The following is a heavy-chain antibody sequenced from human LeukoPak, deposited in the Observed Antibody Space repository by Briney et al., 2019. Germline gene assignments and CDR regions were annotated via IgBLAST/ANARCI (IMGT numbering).Heavy chain of an antibody. D-gene: IGHD4-17*01. V-gene: IGHV4-34*01. CDR2: INHSGST. CDR3: ASADYDDYYIDF. Sequence: SETLSLTCAVYGGSFSSYYWTWIRQPPGKGLEWIGEINHSGSTNYNPSLKSRVTISVDTSKNQFSLKLSSVTAADTAVYYCASADYDDYYIDFWGQGTLVTVSS. CDR1: GGSFSSYY. J-gene: IGHJ4*02.